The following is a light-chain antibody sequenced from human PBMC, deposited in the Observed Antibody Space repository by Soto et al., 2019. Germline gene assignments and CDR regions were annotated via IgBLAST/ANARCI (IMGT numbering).Light chain of an antibody. J-gene: IGKJ4*01. CDR1: QGISSY. Sequence: VIWMSQSPSLLFASAGDRVTISCGMSQGISSYLAWYQQKQGKAPELLMYAASTLQRGVPSRFSGSGSGTDFTITISCLKPEDVATYDGQQYYSFPLTFCGGTQVDIK. CDR2: AAS. CDR3: QQYYSFPLT. V-gene: IGKV1D-8*01.